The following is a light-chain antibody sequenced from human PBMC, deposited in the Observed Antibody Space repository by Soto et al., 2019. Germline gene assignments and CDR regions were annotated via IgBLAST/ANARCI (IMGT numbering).Light chain of an antibody. CDR2: GAS. CDR1: RSVYSN. CDR3: QQYHNWPMYT. Sequence: IEMTQSPATLSMSPGERATVSCTASRSVYSNLAWYQQRPGQPPRLLMYGASTRAAGTPVRFSGSGSGTELTLTISSLQPEDFAIYCCQQYHNWPMYTFGQGTKVEIK. V-gene: IGKV3-15*01. J-gene: IGKJ2*01.